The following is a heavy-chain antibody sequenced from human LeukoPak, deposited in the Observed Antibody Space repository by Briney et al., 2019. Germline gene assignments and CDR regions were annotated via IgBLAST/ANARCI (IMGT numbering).Heavy chain of an antibody. CDR1: GFTFSNYA. V-gene: IGHV3-30-3*01. CDR3: AREFCGWWFDY. CDR2: ISYDGNNK. Sequence: GRSLRLSCAASGFTFSNYAMHWVRQAPGKGLEWVAIISYDGNNKYYADSVKGRFTISRDNSKNTLYLQMNSLREEDTAVYYGAREFCGWWFDYWGQGTLVTVSS. D-gene: IGHD6-19*01. J-gene: IGHJ4*02.